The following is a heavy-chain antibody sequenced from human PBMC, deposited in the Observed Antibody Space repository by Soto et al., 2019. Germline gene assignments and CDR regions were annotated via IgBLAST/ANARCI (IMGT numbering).Heavy chain of an antibody. D-gene: IGHD2-15*01. Sequence: SETLSFTCTVSGISVRPSVYYWGWVRQPTGTGLAGLGNIYYSGSTFYKTSIRSRVTLSVDTSKNQLSLRLNSVTVADTAVYFWAGFVVPASRKSDFDYWGQANLVTVS. J-gene: IGHJ4*02. V-gene: IGHV4-39*01. CDR1: GISVRPSVYY. CDR2: IYYSGST. CDR3: AGFVVPASRKSDFDY.